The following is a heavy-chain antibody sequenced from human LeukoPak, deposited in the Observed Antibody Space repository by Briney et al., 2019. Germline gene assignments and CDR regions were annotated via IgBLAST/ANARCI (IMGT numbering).Heavy chain of an antibody. J-gene: IGHJ4*02. V-gene: IGHV3-73*01. D-gene: IGHD3-16*01. CDR3: TRLASLGSGY. CDR2: IRSRANNYAT. CDR1: GFTFSGST. Sequence: GGSLRLSCAASGFTFSGSTIHWVRQASGKGLEWVGRIRSRANNYATVYSASVKGRFTISRDDSKNTAYLQMNSLKSEDTAIYYCTRLASLGSGYWGQGTRVTVSS.